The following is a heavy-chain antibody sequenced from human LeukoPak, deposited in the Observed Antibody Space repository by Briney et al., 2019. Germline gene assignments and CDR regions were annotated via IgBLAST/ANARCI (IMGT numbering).Heavy chain of an antibody. CDR1: GFTFSSYS. CDR3: AREIRGSSWYIPVRNNYFDY. CDR2: ISSSSSYI. V-gene: IGHV3-21*01. J-gene: IGHJ4*02. D-gene: IGHD6-13*01. Sequence: GGSLRLSCAASGFTFSSYSMNWVRQAPGKGLEWVSSISSSSSYIYYADSVKGRFTISRDNAKNSLYLQMNSLRAEDTAVYYCAREIRGSSWYIPVRNNYFDYWGQGTLVTVSS.